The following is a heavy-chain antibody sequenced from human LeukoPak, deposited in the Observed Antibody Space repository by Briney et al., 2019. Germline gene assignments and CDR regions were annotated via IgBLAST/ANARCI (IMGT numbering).Heavy chain of an antibody. CDR3: ARKLTGTTYFDC. Sequence: GGSLRLSCATSGFPFSSYDMNWVRQAPGKGLEWGSYIHSSGGTIYYADSVKGGFTISRDSAKNSVYLRMNSLRAEDTALYYCARKLTGTTYFDCWGQGILVTVSS. CDR2: IHSSGGTI. V-gene: IGHV3-48*03. J-gene: IGHJ4*02. CDR1: GFPFSSYD. D-gene: IGHD1-1*01.